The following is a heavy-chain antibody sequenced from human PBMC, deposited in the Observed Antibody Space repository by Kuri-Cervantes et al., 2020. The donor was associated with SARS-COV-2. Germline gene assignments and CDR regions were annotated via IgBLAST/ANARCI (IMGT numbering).Heavy chain of an antibody. CDR3: ARDWAARVQLWQQNDAFDI. V-gene: IGHV1-2*02. CDR2: ISPNSGGT. Sequence: ASVKVSCKASGYTFTSYGISWVRQAPGQGLEWMGWISPNSGGTNYAQKFQGRVTTTRDTSISTAYMELRSLRSDDTAVYYCARDWAARVQLWQQNDAFDIWGQGTMVTVSS. D-gene: IGHD5-18*01. CDR1: GYTFTSYG. J-gene: IGHJ3*02.